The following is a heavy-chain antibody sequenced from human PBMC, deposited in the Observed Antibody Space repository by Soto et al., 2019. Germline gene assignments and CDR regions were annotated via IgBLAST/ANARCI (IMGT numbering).Heavy chain of an antibody. CDR2: AHNSGNT. V-gene: IGHV4-59*08. Sequence: SETLSLTCTVSGGSVSRDYWSWIRQPPGKGLEWIGYAHNSGNTDYNPSLKSRVTISLDASRNEFSLSLRSVTAADTAVYYCAKGGWYEDHWRQGTLVTV. CDR1: GGSVSRDY. J-gene: IGHJ4*02. D-gene: IGHD6-19*01. CDR3: AKGGWYEDH.